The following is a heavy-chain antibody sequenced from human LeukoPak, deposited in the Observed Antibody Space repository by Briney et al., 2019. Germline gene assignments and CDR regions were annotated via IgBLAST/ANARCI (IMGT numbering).Heavy chain of an antibody. D-gene: IGHD5-12*01. V-gene: IGHV4-30-4*01. Sequence: SETLPLTCTVSGGSISSGDYYWSWIRQPPGKGLEWIGYIYYSGSTYYNPSLKSQVTISVDTSKNQFSLKLSSVTAADTAVYYCARSDSGYELDYWGQGTLVTVSS. CDR1: GGSISSGDYY. J-gene: IGHJ4*02. CDR3: ARSDSGYELDY. CDR2: IYYSGST.